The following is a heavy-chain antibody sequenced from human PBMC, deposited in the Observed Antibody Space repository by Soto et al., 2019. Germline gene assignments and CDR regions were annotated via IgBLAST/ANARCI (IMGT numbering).Heavy chain of an antibody. Sequence: PSETLSLTCTVSGGSISSGGYYWSWIRQHPGMALEWIGEIYYIGSINYNPSLKSRVTMSVDTSKNQSSLTLNSVTAADTATYYCARGGISHWAYFYYMDVWDRGTTVTVS. CDR2: IYYIGSI. CDR3: ARGGISHWAYFYYMDV. D-gene: IGHD2-21*01. J-gene: IGHJ6*03. CDR1: GGSISSGGYY. V-gene: IGHV4-61*08.